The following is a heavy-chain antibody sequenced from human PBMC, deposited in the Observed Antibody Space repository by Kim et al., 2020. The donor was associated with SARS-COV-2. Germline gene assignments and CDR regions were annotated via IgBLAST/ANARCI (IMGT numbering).Heavy chain of an antibody. CDR2: TYYRSKWYN. J-gene: IGHJ6*02. D-gene: IGHD1-1*01. CDR3: ASQGVQNGMYV. V-gene: IGHV6-1*01. CDR1: GDSVSSNSAV. Sequence: SQTLSLTCAISGDSVSSNSAVWNWIRQSPSRGLEWLGRTYYRSKWYNDYALSLKSRISINPDTSKNQFSLQLNSVTPEDTAVYYCASQGVQNGMYVWGQGTTVTVSS.